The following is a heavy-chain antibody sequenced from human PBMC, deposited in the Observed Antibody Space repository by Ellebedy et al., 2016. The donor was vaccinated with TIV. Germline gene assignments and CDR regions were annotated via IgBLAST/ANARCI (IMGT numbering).Heavy chain of an antibody. D-gene: IGHD2-15*01. CDR1: GGSISSYQ. Sequence: GSLRLXCTVSGGSISSYQWSWIRQPAGKGLEWIGRIYKSGSTNYNPSLKSRITMSVDTSKNQVSLKMTSVTAADTGVYFCARVEVDPSSLLSSYYMDVWGKGTTVTFS. V-gene: IGHV4-4*07. CDR2: IYKSGST. CDR3: ARVEVDPSSLLSSYYMDV. J-gene: IGHJ6*03.